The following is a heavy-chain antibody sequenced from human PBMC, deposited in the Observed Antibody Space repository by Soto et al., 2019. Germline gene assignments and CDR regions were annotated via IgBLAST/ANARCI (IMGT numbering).Heavy chain of an antibody. CDR3: AKDRVVRGVAGAFDI. V-gene: IGHV3-23*01. D-gene: IGHD3-10*01. CDR1: GFTFSNYA. CDR2: ISGSCGNT. Sequence: GGSLRLSCAASGFTFSNYAMSWVSQAPGKGLEWVSTISGSCGNTYYADSVKGRFTISRDSSKNTLYLQMNSLRAEDTAVYYCAKDRVVRGVAGAFDIWGQGTMITVSS. J-gene: IGHJ3*02.